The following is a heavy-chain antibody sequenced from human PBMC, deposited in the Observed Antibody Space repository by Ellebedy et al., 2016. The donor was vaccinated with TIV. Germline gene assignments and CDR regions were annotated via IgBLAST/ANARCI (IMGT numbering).Heavy chain of an antibody. CDR2: INADGRSR. J-gene: IGHJ4*02. V-gene: IGHV3-74*01. D-gene: IGHD3-22*01. CDR1: GFTFSSYW. Sequence: GESLKISXAASGFTFSSYWMYWVRQAPGKGLVWVSRINADGRSRSYADSVKGRFTISRDNADNTLYLQMNSLRGDDTAVYYCSRGGHYSDSLFDSWGRGTLVTVSS. CDR3: SRGGHYSDSLFDS.